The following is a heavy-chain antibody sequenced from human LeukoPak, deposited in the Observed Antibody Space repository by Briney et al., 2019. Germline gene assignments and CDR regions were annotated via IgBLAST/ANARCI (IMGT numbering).Heavy chain of an antibody. Sequence: ASVKVSCKVSGYTLTELSMHWVRQAPGKGLEWMGGFDPEDGETIYAQKFQGRVTMTEDTSTDTAYMELSSLRSEDTAVYYCATGSMVRGVYWGPYYYYGMDVWGQGTTDTVSS. CDR3: ATGSMVRGVYWGPYYYYGMDV. V-gene: IGHV1-24*01. CDR1: GYTLTELS. CDR2: FDPEDGET. D-gene: IGHD3-10*01. J-gene: IGHJ6*02.